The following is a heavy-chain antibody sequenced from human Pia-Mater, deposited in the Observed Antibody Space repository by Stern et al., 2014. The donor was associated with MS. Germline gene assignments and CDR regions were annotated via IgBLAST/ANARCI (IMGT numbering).Heavy chain of an antibody. J-gene: IGHJ4*02. D-gene: IGHD4-11*01. CDR1: GYTFTGHY. V-gene: IGHV1-2*06. Sequence: QVQLGQSGAEVRKPGASVKVSCKASGYTFTGHYVHWVRQAPGQGLEWMGRIGPTSGATNFAQKFQGRVILTRDTSISTAYMELSSLTSDDTAVYYCARQYSSYPDYWGQGTLVTVSS. CDR2: IGPTSGAT. CDR3: ARQYSSYPDY.